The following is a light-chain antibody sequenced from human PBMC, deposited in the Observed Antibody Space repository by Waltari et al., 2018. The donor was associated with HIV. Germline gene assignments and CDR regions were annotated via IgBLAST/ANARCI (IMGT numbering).Light chain of an antibody. J-gene: IGLJ2*01. CDR3: CSYAGSSTGV. CDR1: SSDVGGYNY. Sequence: QSALTQPASVSGSPGQSITISCTGTSSDVGGYNYVSWYHQHPGKTPKRRIYDVSKRPSGVSNRFSGSKSGNTASLTISGLQAEDEADYYCCSYAGSSTGVFGGGTKLTVL. CDR2: DVS. V-gene: IGLV2-23*02.